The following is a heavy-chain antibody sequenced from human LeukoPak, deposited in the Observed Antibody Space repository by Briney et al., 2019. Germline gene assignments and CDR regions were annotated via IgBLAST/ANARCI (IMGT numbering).Heavy chain of an antibody. Sequence: GGSLRLSCAASGFTFSSYEMNWVRQAPGKGLEWVSYISTSGSNIYYGDSVEGRFTISRDNAKKSLYLQMNSLRAEDTAVYYCAREDYDSGSDTFDIWGQGTMVTVSS. D-gene: IGHD3-10*01. V-gene: IGHV3-48*03. CDR2: ISTSGSNI. J-gene: IGHJ3*02. CDR1: GFTFSSYE. CDR3: AREDYDSGSDTFDI.